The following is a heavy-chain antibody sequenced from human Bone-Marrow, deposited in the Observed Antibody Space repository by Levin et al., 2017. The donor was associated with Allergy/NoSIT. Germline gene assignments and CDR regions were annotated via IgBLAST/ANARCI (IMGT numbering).Heavy chain of an antibody. CDR2: INSDGSST. J-gene: IGHJ4*02. Sequence: QAGGSLRLSCAASGFTFSSYWMHWVRQAPGKGLVWVSRINSDGSSTSYADSVKGRFTISRDNAKNTLYLQMNSLRAEDTAVYYCARGGYYYGSGSYYRYFDYWGQGTLVTVSS. CDR1: GFTFSSYW. D-gene: IGHD3-10*01. V-gene: IGHV3-74*01. CDR3: ARGGYYYGSGSYYRYFDY.